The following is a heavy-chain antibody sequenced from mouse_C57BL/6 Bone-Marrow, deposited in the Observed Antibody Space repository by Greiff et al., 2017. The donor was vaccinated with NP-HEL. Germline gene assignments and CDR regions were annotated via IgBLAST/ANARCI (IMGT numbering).Heavy chain of an antibody. CDR3: ARPYDGYYGYFDY. V-gene: IGHV5-6*01. CDR2: ISSGGSYT. CDR1: GFTFSSYG. Sequence: EVQRVESGGDLVKPGGSLKLSCAASGFTFSSYGMSWVRQTPDKRLEWVATISSGGSYTYYPDSVKGRFTISRDNAKNTLYLQMSSLKSEDTAMYYCARPYDGYYGYFDYWGQGTTRTVSS. D-gene: IGHD2-3*01. J-gene: IGHJ2*01.